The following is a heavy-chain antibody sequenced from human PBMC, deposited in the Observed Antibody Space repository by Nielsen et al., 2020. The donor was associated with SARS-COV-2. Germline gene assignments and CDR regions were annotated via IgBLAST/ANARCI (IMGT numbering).Heavy chain of an antibody. Sequence: GESLKISCVASGFSFSSYAISWVRQAPGKGLEWVSGISGSGGRTFYADTVKGRFTISRDSSESTVFLQMNGLGAGDTAIYYCAKGLLSESPEDFGNWGQGTLVTVSS. J-gene: IGHJ4*02. V-gene: IGHV3-23*01. D-gene: IGHD2-21*01. CDR1: GFSFSSYA. CDR2: ISGSGGRT. CDR3: AKGLLSESPEDFGN.